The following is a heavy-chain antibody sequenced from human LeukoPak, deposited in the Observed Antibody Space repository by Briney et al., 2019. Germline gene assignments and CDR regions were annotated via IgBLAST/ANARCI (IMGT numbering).Heavy chain of an antibody. Sequence: PSETLSLTCIVSGGSISSYFWSWIRQPPGKGLEWIGYIYYNGSTKDNPSLKNRVTISIDTSKNQFSLKLSSVTAADTAVYYCAITLGLPMTTVTRFDYWGQGTLVTVSS. CDR2: IYYNGST. V-gene: IGHV4-59*01. CDR1: GGSISSYF. J-gene: IGHJ4*02. CDR3: AITLGLPMTTVTRFDY. D-gene: IGHD4-17*01.